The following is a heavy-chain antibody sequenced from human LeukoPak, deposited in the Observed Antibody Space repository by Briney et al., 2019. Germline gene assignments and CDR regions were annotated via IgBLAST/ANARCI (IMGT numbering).Heavy chain of an antibody. D-gene: IGHD5-24*01. CDR2: ISHDGKNE. CDR3: AKQMAVDYFDY. J-gene: IGHJ4*02. V-gene: IGHV3-30*18. Sequence: GGSLRLSCAASGFTFSNFGMHWVRQAPGKGLEWVAVISHDGKNEYYTDFVKGRFTISRDNAKNTVYLQMNSLKPEDTAVYYCAKQMAVDYFDYWGQGTLVTVSS. CDR1: GFTFSNFG.